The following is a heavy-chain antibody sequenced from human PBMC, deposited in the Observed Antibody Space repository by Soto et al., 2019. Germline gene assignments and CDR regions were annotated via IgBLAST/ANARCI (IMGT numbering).Heavy chain of an antibody. CDR3: ARDQNGSGNYYTRYFDY. V-gene: IGHV4-4*02. D-gene: IGHD3-10*01. Sequence: SETLSLTCAVSGGSINSRYWWSWVRQSPGKGLEWIGEIYHSGSTNYNPSLKSRVTISVDKSKNQFSLNLSSVTAADTAAYYCARDQNGSGNYYTRYFDYWGQGTLVTVSS. J-gene: IGHJ4*02. CDR1: GGSINSRYW. CDR2: IYHSGST.